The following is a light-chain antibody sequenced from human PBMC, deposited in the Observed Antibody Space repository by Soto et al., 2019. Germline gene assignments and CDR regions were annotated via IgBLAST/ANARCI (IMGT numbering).Light chain of an antibody. CDR3: QQSYNAPSIT. V-gene: IGKV1-39*01. CDR1: QSVSIS. CDR2: GIS. J-gene: IGKJ5*01. Sequence: DIQITHSPSSMTASVGDKVAITCRASQSVSISLAWYQQKSGKAPRLLIYGISTLHGGIPSRFSGSGSGTDFTLSISSLQPEDFAIYYCQQSYNAPSITFGQGTRLEIK.